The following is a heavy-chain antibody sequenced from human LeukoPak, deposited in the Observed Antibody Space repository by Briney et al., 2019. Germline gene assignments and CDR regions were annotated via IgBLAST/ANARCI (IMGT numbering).Heavy chain of an antibody. CDR1: GFTFSSYS. J-gene: IGHJ4*02. CDR2: ITASGTAM. V-gene: IGHV3-48*02. D-gene: IGHD1-26*01. CDR3: ASSGSYRFDY. Sequence: GGSLRLSCAASGFTFSSYSMNWVRQAPGKGLEWVSHITASGTAMFYADSVKGRFTISRDNATNSLYLQMNSLRDEDTAVYYCASSGSYRFDYWGQGTLVTVSS.